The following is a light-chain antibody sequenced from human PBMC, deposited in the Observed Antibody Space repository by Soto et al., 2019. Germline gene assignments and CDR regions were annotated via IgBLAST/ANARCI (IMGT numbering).Light chain of an antibody. V-gene: IGKV1-9*01. J-gene: IGKJ3*01. CDR3: QQLSSYPLS. Sequence: IQLTQSPSSLSASVGDRVTITCRASQGISSYLAWYQQKPGKAPKLLIYPASTLQSGVPSRFSGSGSGTDFTLTISSLQPEDFATYYCQQLSSYPLSFGPGTKVDIK. CDR1: QGISSY. CDR2: PAS.